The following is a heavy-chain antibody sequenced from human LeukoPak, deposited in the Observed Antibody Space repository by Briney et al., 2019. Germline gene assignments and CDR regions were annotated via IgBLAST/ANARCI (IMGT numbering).Heavy chain of an antibody. CDR2: IYYSGST. CDR3: ARGGGYYKNFDY. CDR1: GDSISPYY. D-gene: IGHD2-21*02. J-gene: IGHJ4*02. V-gene: IGHV4-59*01. Sequence: SETLSLTCTVSGDSISPYYWSWIRQPPGKGLESIGYIYYSGSTNYNPSLKSRVTISVDTSKNQFSLKLSSVTAADTAVYYCARGGGYYKNFDYWSRGTLVTVSS.